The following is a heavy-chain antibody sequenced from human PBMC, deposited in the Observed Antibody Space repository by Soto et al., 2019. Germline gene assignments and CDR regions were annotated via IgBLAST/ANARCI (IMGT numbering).Heavy chain of an antibody. D-gene: IGHD6-19*01. V-gene: IGHV3-53*01. CDR1: GFTVSSNY. Sequence: GGSLRLSCAASGFTVSSNYMSWVRQAPGKGLEWVSVIYSGGSTYYADSVKGRLTISRDNSKNTLYLQMNSLRAEDTAVYYCARSAVAGGFGYWGQGTLVTVSS. CDR3: ARSAVAGGFGY. CDR2: IYSGGST. J-gene: IGHJ4*02.